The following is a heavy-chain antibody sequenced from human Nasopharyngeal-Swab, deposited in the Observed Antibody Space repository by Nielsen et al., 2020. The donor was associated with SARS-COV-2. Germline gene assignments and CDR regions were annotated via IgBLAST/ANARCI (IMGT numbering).Heavy chain of an antibody. J-gene: IGHJ6*02. V-gene: IGHV5-51*01. CDR3: ARHLFPRGDYYGMDV. Sequence: GESLKISCKGSGYSFIAYWIGWVRQMPGKGLEWMGIIYPGDSDTRYSPSFQGQVTISADKSISTAYLQWSSLKASDTAIYYCARHLFPRGDYYGMDVWGQGTTVTVSS. CDR1: GYSFIAYW. D-gene: IGHD2-15*01. CDR2: IYPGDSDT.